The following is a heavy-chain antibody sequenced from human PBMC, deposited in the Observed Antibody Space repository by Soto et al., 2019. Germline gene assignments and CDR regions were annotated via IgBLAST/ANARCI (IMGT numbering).Heavy chain of an antibody. CDR2: ISYDGSNK. Sequence: QVQLVESGGGVVQPGRSLRLSCADSGFTFTDYGMHWVRQAPGKGLEWVAVISYDGSNKNYADSVKGRFTISRDNSKNTLYLQMNSLRAEDTAVYYCAKDTYYHDSSGYYVFDHRGQATLVTVSS. V-gene: IGHV3-30*18. J-gene: IGHJ4*02. CDR3: AKDTYYHDSSGYYVFDH. D-gene: IGHD3-22*01. CDR1: GFTFTDYG.